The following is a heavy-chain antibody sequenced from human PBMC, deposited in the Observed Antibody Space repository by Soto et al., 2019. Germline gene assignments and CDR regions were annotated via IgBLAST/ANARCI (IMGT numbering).Heavy chain of an antibody. CDR2: IDVGSANA. J-gene: IGHJ4*02. V-gene: IGHV1-58*01. CDR3: AKPRGYYDSSGYPTPDY. CDR1: GFTFSSSA. D-gene: IGHD3-22*01. Sequence: GASVKVSCKTSGFTFSSSAVHWVRQARGHRLQWIGWIDVGSANANYAQMLQERVTISRDMSTSTAYMELSSLRPEDTAVYYCAKPRGYYDSSGYPTPDYWGQGTLVTVSS.